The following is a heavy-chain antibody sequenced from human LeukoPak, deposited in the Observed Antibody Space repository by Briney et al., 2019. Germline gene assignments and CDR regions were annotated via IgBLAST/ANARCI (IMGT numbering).Heavy chain of an antibody. D-gene: IGHD3-10*01. J-gene: IGHJ3*02. V-gene: IGHV3-48*01. CDR1: GFTFSSYS. CDR3: AREVRGRGTYAFDI. Sequence: PGGSLRLSCAASGFTFSSYSMNWVRQAPGKGLEWVSYISSSSSTIYYADSVKGRFTISRDNAKNSLYLQMNSLRAEDTAVYYCAREVRGRGTYAFDIWGQGTMVTVSS. CDR2: ISSSSSTI.